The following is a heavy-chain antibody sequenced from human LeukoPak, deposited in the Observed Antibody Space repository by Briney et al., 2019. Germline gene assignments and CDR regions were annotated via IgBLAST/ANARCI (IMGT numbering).Heavy chain of an antibody. D-gene: IGHD2-2*01. CDR2: IYSGGST. CDR1: GFTVSSNY. CDR3: ARELPSAYYMDV. J-gene: IGHJ6*03. Sequence: GALRLSCAASGFTVSSNYMSWVRQAPGKGLEWVSVIYSGGSTYYADSVKGRFTISRDNSKNTLSLQMNSLRAEDAAVYYCARELPSAYYMDVWGKGTTVTVSS. V-gene: IGHV3-53*01.